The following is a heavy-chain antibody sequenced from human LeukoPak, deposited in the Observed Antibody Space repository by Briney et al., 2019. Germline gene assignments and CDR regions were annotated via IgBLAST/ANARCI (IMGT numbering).Heavy chain of an antibody. D-gene: IGHD6-13*01. CDR2: IYSGGST. J-gene: IGHJ4*02. CDR3: ASGPWGSSWHLAEIDY. V-gene: IGHV3-66*01. Sequence: PGGSLRLSCAASGFTVSSNYMSWVRQAPGKGLEWVSVIYSGGSTYYADSVKGRFTISRDNSKNTLYLQMNSLRAEDTAVYYCASGPWGSSWHLAEIDYWGQGTLVTVSS. CDR1: GFTVSSNY.